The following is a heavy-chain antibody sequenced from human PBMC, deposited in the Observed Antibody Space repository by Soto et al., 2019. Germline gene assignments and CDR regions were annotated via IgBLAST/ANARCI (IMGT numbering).Heavy chain of an antibody. Sequence: GGSLRLSCAASGFTFSSYAMSWVRQAPGKGLEWVSAISGSGGSTYYADSVKGRFTISRDNSKNTLYLQMNSLRAEDTAVYYCAKEGEVDTAMVSDAFDIWGQGTMVTVSS. CDR2: ISGSGGST. CDR3: AKEGEVDTAMVSDAFDI. J-gene: IGHJ3*02. D-gene: IGHD5-18*01. CDR1: GFTFSSYA. V-gene: IGHV3-23*01.